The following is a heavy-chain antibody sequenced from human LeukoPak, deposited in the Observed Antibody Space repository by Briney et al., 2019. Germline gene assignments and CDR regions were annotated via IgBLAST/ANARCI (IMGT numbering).Heavy chain of an antibody. CDR1: GGSISSYY. CDR2: SDYSGST. D-gene: IGHD3-10*01. Sequence: PSETLSLTCTVSGGSISSYYWSWIRQSPGKGLEWIGYSDYSGSTNYNPSLKSRVTISVDTSKNQFSLKLSSVTAADTAVYYCARDLSGYYGAGFDPWGQGTLVTVSS. J-gene: IGHJ5*02. V-gene: IGHV4-59*01. CDR3: ARDLSGYYGAGFDP.